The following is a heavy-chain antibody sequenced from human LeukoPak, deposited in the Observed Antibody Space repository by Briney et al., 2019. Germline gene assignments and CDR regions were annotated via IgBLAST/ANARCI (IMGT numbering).Heavy chain of an antibody. Sequence: GGSLRLSCAASGFTFSSYGMHWVRQATGKGLEWVSAIGTAGDTYYPGSVKGRFTIPRENAKNSLYLQMNSLRAEDTAVYYCASFPRSVVRGINMEPIDYWGQGTLVTISS. J-gene: IGHJ4*02. CDR1: GFTFSSYG. CDR2: IGTAGDT. V-gene: IGHV3-13*01. CDR3: ASFPRSVVRGINMEPIDY. D-gene: IGHD3-10*01.